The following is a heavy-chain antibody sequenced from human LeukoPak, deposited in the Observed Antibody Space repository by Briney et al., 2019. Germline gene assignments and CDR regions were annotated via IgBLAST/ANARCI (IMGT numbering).Heavy chain of an antibody. CDR1: GFTFSDYY. CDR2: ISSRSRVI. D-gene: IGHD1-7*01. Sequence: PGGSLRLSCAASGFTFSDYYMSWIRQAPGKGLEWIAYISSRSRVIYYADSVKGRFTISRDNAKNSLFLQMNSLRAEDTAVYYCARDRDWNSGFDYWGQGTLVTVSS. V-gene: IGHV3-11*04. CDR3: ARDRDWNSGFDY. J-gene: IGHJ4*02.